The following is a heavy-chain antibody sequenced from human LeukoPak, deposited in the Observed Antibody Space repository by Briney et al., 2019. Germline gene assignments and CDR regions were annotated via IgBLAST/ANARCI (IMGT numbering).Heavy chain of an antibody. CDR3: AREASGSLYYYYYGMDV. CDR1: GFTFSRYG. D-gene: IGHD1-26*01. Sequence: GRSLRLSCAASGFTFSRYGMNWVRQAPGKGLEWVAAISDDGGYKSYADSVKGRFTISRDNAKNSLYLQMNSLRAEDTAVYYCAREASGSLYYYYYGMDVWGQGTTVTVSS. J-gene: IGHJ6*02. CDR2: ISDDGGYK. V-gene: IGHV3-30*03.